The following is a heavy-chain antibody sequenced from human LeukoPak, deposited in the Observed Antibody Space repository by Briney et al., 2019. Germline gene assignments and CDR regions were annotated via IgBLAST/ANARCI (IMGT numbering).Heavy chain of an antibody. V-gene: IGHV3-23*01. CDR2: ISGSGVST. Sequence: TGGSLRLSCAASGFTFNSYATSWVRQAPGKGLKWVSSISGSGVSTNYADSVKGRFTISRDNSKNTLYLQMNSLRAEDTAVYYCAKGRFGELFWGQGTQVTVSS. J-gene: IGHJ4*02. CDR3: AKGRFGELF. D-gene: IGHD3-10*01. CDR1: GFTFNSYA.